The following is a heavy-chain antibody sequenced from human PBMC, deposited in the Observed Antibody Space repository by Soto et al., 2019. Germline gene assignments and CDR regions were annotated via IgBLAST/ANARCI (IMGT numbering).Heavy chain of an antibody. CDR3: ARVTYYYDSSGYYYNAFDI. CDR1: GGSFSGYY. Sequence: PSATLSLTCAVYGGSFSGYYWSWIRQPPGKGLEWIGEINHSGSTNYNPSLKSRVTISVDTSKNQFSLKLSSVTAADTAVYYCARVTYYYDSSGYYYNAFDIWGQGTMVTVSS. V-gene: IGHV4-34*01. D-gene: IGHD3-22*01. CDR2: INHSGST. J-gene: IGHJ3*02.